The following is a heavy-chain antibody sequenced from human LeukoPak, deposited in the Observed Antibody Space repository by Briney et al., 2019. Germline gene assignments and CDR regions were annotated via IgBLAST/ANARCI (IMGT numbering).Heavy chain of an antibody. J-gene: IGHJ4*02. D-gene: IGHD6-19*01. Sequence: SETLSLTCAVYGGSFSGYYWSWLRQPPGKGLEWIGEINHSGSTNYNPSLKSRVTISVDTSKNQFSLKLSSVTAADTAVYYCAREGGAAVAGTGFDYWGQGTLVTVSS. CDR2: INHSGST. V-gene: IGHV4-34*01. CDR1: GGSFSGYY. CDR3: AREGGAAVAGTGFDY.